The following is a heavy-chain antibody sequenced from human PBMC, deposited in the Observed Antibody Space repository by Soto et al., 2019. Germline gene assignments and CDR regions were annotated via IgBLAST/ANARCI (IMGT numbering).Heavy chain of an antibody. CDR3: AREVIAATGTIRWFDP. CDR1: GFTFSRHW. D-gene: IGHD6-25*01. Sequence: GGSLRLSXAASGFTFSRHWMHWVRQTPGKGPVWVSRINDDGSSTKYADSVKGRFTIARDNAKNTVFLQMRSLRAEDTAVYYCAREVIAATGTIRWFDPWGQGTLVTVSS. V-gene: IGHV3-74*03. J-gene: IGHJ5*02. CDR2: INDDGSST.